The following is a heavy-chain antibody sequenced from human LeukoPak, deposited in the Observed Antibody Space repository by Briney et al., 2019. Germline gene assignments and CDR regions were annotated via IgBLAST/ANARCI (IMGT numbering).Heavy chain of an antibody. CDR1: GFSFSHFW. CDR3: AREDGYCSGGNCYSYFDS. Sequence: GGSLRLSCVASGFSFSHFWMSWVRQAPGKGLEWVAYIKKTGTETYYVDSVKGRFTITRDNARNSLFLQMHSLRAEDTAAYFCAREDGYCSGGNCYSYFDSWGQGTLVTVSS. CDR2: IKKTGTET. V-gene: IGHV3-7*01. D-gene: IGHD2-15*01. J-gene: IGHJ4*02.